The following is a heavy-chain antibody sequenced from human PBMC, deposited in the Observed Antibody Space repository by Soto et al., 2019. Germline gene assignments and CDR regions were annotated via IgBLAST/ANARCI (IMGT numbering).Heavy chain of an antibody. Sequence: QVQLVESGGGVVPPGRSLRLSCAASGFTFSRYAMYWVRQAPGKGLEWVAVISSDGRNRDYAGSVKGRFTISRDNSKDTLYPQMHIARSENTTLLCSAGHCYDGSGYYPPLESGGRGTGVTVSS. CDR2: ISSDGRNR. J-gene: IGHJ4*02. CDR3: AGHCYDGSGYYPPLES. V-gene: IGHV3-30*04. D-gene: IGHD3-22*01. CDR1: GFTFSRYA.